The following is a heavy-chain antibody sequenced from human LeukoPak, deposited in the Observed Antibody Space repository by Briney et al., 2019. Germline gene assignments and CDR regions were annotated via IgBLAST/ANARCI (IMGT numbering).Heavy chain of an antibody. Sequence: PGGSLRLSCAASGFTFSSYVMSWVRQAPGKGLEWVSFISDSGGSTYYADSVKGRFTISRDNSKNTLFLQMNSLRAEDTAVYYCAKDRSSSGYSYVGNYGAFDIWGQGTMVTVSS. CDR1: GFTFSSYV. D-gene: IGHD5-18*01. CDR2: ISDSGGST. V-gene: IGHV3-23*01. CDR3: AKDRSSSGYSYVGNYGAFDI. J-gene: IGHJ3*02.